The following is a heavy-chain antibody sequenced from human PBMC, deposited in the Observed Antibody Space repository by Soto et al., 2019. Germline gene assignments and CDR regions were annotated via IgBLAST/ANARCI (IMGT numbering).Heavy chain of an antibody. CDR1: GFTFSSYS. CDR3: ARAVRGYSYGSYFDY. D-gene: IGHD5-18*01. CDR2: ISSSSSTI. V-gene: IGHV3-48*02. Sequence: PGGSLRLSCAASGFTFSSYSMNWARQAPGKGLEWVSYISSSSSTIYYADSVKGRFTISRDNAKNSLYLQMNSLRDEDTAVYYCARAVRGYSYGSYFDYWGQGTLVTVSS. J-gene: IGHJ4*02.